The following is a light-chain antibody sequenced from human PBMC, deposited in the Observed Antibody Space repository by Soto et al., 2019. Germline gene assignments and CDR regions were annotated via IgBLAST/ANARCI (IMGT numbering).Light chain of an antibody. CDR1: QSVSSSY. Sequence: IVLTQSPGTLSLSPGERSTLSCRASQSVSSSYLAWYQQKPGQAPRLLIYGASSRATGIPDRFSGSGSGTDFTLTIRRLEPEDFAVYYCQQYGSSPPWTFGQGTTGDSK. CDR3: QQYGSSPPWT. J-gene: IGKJ1*01. V-gene: IGKV3-20*01. CDR2: GAS.